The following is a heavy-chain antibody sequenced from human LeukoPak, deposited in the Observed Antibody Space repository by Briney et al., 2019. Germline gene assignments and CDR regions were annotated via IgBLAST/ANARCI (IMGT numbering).Heavy chain of an antibody. Sequence: PGGSLRLSRVASGLTFCRHTMHWVRQAPGKGLGWVALLADDETFRYYADSVKGRFTISRDTAKTTLDLQMNSLTTEDSALYYCAREADGFDIWGQGTMVTVSS. CDR3: AREADGFDI. CDR1: GLTFCRHT. CDR2: LADDETFR. V-gene: IGHV3-30*01. J-gene: IGHJ3*02.